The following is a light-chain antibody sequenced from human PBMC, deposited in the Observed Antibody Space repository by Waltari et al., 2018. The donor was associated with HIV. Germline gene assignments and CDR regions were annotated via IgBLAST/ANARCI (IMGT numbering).Light chain of an antibody. V-gene: IGKV1-5*03. J-gene: IGKJ2*01. CDR1: QIINNW. CDR3: QQYNSHSYA. CDR2: KTS. Sequence: DVQMTQSPSTLSAGVGDKVTITCRASQIINNWLAWYQQKPGKPPKLLIYKTSYLESGVPSRCSGSGSGADFTLIIDGLQPDDFATYYCQQYNSHSYAFGQGTKVDVK.